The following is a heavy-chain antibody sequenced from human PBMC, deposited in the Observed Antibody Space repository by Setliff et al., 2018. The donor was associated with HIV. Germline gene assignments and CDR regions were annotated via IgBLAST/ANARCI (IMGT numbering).Heavy chain of an antibody. J-gene: IGHJ6*03. D-gene: IGHD2-15*01. CDR1: GFTFSTYC. CDR3: SRSQGIGNYYMDV. Sequence: GGSLRLSCAAPGFTFSTYCMNWVRQAPGKGLEWISSISYRSSYIYYSDSVKGRFTISRNDAENSLFLQLNSLRDEDTAVYYCSRSQGIGNYYMDVWGTGTTVTVSS. CDR2: ISYRSSYI. V-gene: IGHV3-21*01.